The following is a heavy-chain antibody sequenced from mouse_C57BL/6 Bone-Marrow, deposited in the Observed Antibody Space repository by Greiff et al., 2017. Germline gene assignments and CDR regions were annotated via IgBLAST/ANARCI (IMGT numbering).Heavy chain of an antibody. CDR2: ISDGGSYT. D-gene: IGHD1-1*01. CDR1: GFTFSSYA. V-gene: IGHV5-4*01. CDR3: AIDPPFYYYGSSYPFEAMGD. J-gene: IGHJ4*01. Sequence: DVMLVESGGGLVKPGGSLKLSCAASGFTFSSYAMSWVRQTPEKRLEWVATISDGGSYTYYPDNVKGRFTISRDNANNNLYLQFSHLKTEVTAMYYCAIDPPFYYYGSSYPFEAMGDWGQGTLVTGAS.